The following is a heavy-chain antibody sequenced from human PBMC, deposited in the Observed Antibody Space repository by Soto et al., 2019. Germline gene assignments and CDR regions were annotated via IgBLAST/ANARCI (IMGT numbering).Heavy chain of an antibody. D-gene: IGHD5-18*01. CDR3: VQSPGGLEGYNSDYYGMDV. CDR2: IGGSGTGGRT. Sequence: EVHLLESGGDLVQPGGSLRLSCTASGLTFSTYAMNWVRQAPGKGLEWVSAIGGSGTGGRTYYADSVKGRFTISRDNSKNTGYLHINSVRADDTVVYFCVQSPGGLEGYNSDYYGMDVWGQGNTVTVSS. J-gene: IGHJ6*02. V-gene: IGHV3-23*01. CDR1: GLTFSTYA.